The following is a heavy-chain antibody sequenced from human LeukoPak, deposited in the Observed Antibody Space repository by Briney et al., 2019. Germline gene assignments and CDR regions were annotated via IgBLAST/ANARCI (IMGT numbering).Heavy chain of an antibody. D-gene: IGHD2-2*01. CDR2: ISPSGTDI. CDR3: ARTRAVFVVVPAAINLAFDI. CDR1: GFTFSDTY. J-gene: IGHJ3*02. Sequence: PGGSLRLSCAASGFTFSDTYMTWIRQAPGKGLESLSYISPSGTDISYADSVKGRFTISRDNSKNTLYLQMNSLRAEDTAVYYCARTRAVFVVVPAAINLAFDIWGQGTMVTVSS. V-gene: IGHV3-11*04.